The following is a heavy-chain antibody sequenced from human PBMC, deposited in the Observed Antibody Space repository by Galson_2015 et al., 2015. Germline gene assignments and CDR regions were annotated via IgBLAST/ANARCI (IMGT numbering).Heavy chain of an antibody. Sequence: SLRLSCAASGFTLGGYVMSWVRQAPGKGLEWVSSISASGGTTDYTDSVKGRFTISRDNSRNTLYLQMNSLRVEDTGLYFCARESYAWGSWLRAWFDPWGQGSLVTVSS. J-gene: IGHJ5*02. CDR3: ARESYAWGSWLRAWFDP. V-gene: IGHV3-23*01. CDR1: GFTLGGYV. CDR2: ISASGGTT. D-gene: IGHD3-16*01.